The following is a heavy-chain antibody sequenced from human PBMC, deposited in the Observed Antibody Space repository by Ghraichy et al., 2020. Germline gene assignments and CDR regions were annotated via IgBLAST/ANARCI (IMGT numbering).Heavy chain of an antibody. D-gene: IGHD5-18*01. J-gene: IGHJ4*02. Sequence: GESLNISCEGSEHIFPNKWIGWVRQMPGKGLEWMGIIYPDDSDTKYSPSFQGQVTISADKSISTAYLQWSSLKASDSGMYYCASGRGPYSYGPFDFWGQGTLVIVSS. CDR2: IYPDDSDT. CDR1: EHIFPNKW. V-gene: IGHV5-51*01. CDR3: ASGRGPYSYGPFDF.